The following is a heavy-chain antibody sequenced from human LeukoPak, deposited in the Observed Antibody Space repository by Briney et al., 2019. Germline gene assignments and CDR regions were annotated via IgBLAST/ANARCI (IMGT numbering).Heavy chain of an antibody. Sequence: GASVKVSCKASGYTFTGYYMRWVRQAPGQGLEWMGWINPNSGGTNYAQKFQGRVTMTRDTSISTAYMELSRLRSDDTAVYYCASLVWSRYDYFDYWGQGTLVTVSS. D-gene: IGHD3-16*01. J-gene: IGHJ4*02. V-gene: IGHV1-2*02. CDR1: GYTFTGYY. CDR3: ASLVWSRYDYFDY. CDR2: INPNSGGT.